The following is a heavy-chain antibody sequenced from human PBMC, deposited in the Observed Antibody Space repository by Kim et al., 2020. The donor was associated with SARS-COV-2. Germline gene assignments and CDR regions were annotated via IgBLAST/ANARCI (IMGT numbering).Heavy chain of an antibody. CDR3: AGSTSSSWSPRYYGMDV. J-gene: IGHJ6*01. Sequence: SETLSLTCTVSGGSVSSGSYYWSWIRQPPGKGLEWIGYIYYSGSTNYNPSLKSRVTISVDTSKNQFSLKLSSVTAADTAVYYCAGSTSSSWSPRYYGMDV. CDR1: GGSVSSGSYY. D-gene: IGHD6-13*01. CDR2: IYYSGST. V-gene: IGHV4-61*01.